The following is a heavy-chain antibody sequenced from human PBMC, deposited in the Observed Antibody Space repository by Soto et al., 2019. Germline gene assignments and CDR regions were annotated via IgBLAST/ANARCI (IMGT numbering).Heavy chain of an antibody. CDR1: GYTLTELS. V-gene: IGHV1-24*01. CDR2: FYPEDGET. CDR3: ATAPLTMVRGVIPGY. Sequence: GSVKVSCKVSGYTLTELSMHWVRQAPGKGLEWMGGFYPEDGETIYAQKFQGRVTMTEDTSTDTAYMELSSLRSEDTAVYYCATAPLTMVRGVIPGYWGQGTMVTVSS. D-gene: IGHD3-10*01. J-gene: IGHJ4*02.